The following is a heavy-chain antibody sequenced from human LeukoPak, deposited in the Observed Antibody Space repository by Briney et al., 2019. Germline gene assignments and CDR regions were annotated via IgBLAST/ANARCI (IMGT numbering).Heavy chain of an antibody. CDR3: AKDWDCSGGSCYLSAFDI. D-gene: IGHD2-15*01. CDR1: GGTFSSYA. V-gene: IGHV1-69*06. CDR2: IIPIFGTV. J-gene: IGHJ3*02. Sequence: SVKVSCKASGGTFSSYAISWVRQAPGQGLEWMGGIIPIFGTVNYAQKFQGRVTITADKSTSTAYMELSRLRSDDTAVYYCAKDWDCSGGSCYLSAFDIWGQGTMVTVSS.